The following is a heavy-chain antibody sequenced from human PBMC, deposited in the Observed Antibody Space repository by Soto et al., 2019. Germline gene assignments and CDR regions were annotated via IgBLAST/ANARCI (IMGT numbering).Heavy chain of an antibody. CDR2: ISKDGSVI. D-gene: IGHD3-10*01. CDR1: GFSFSRFA. V-gene: IGHV3-30-3*01. CDR3: ARSRSGAVPDSLGF. Sequence: GGSLRLSCAASGFSFSRFAIHWVRQAPGKGLEWVAVISKDGSVIYYADSVKGRFTISRDNSKSSLFLQVNSLTSEDTAVYHCARSRSGAVPDSLGFWGQGTLVTVSS. J-gene: IGHJ4*02.